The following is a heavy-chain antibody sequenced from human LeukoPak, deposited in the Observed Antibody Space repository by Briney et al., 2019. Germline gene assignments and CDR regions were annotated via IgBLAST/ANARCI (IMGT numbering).Heavy chain of an antibody. CDR1: GGSISSGSYY. J-gene: IGHJ4*02. CDR2: IYYSGST. D-gene: IGHD2-8*01. Sequence: SETLSLTCTVSGGSISSGSYYWGWIRQPPGKGLEWIGSIYYSGSTHYNPSLKSRVTISVDTSKNEFSLKLSSVTAADTAVYYCARNNTLMMYPRGGEDKGFDYWGQGTVVTVSS. V-gene: IGHV4-39*01. CDR3: ARNNTLMMYPRGGEDKGFDY.